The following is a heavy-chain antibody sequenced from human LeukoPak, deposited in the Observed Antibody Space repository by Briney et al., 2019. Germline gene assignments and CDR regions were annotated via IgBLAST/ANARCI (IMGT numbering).Heavy chain of an antibody. Sequence: GGSLRLSCSASGFTFSSYIVHWVRQAPGKGLEYVSAITSIGGSTYYADSVKGRFTISRDNSKNTLYLQMSSLRPEDTAVYYCVKDDSYYYGSGSSNDWGQGTLVTVSS. D-gene: IGHD3-10*01. V-gene: IGHV3-64D*06. CDR2: ITSIGGST. CDR1: GFTFSSYI. J-gene: IGHJ4*02. CDR3: VKDDSYYYGSGSSND.